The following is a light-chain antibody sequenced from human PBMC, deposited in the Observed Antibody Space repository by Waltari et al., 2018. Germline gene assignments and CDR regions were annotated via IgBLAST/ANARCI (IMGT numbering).Light chain of an antibody. V-gene: IGLV1-40*01. J-gene: IGLJ3*02. Sequence: QSVLTQPPSVSGSPGQRVTISCTGSSPNIGGGYDVNWYQQHPGTVPKLLIYSNSDRPSGVPXRXSGSKSGXSASLAISGLQAEDEAXXYCQSFDSGLSGXVFGGGTKLTVL. CDR2: SNS. CDR1: SPNIGGGYD. CDR3: QSFDSGLSGXV.